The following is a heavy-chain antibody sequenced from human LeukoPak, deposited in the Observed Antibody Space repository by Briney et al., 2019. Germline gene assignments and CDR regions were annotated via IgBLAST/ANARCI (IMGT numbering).Heavy chain of an antibody. D-gene: IGHD3-16*02. CDR2: ILTSVTT. J-gene: IGHJ4*02. V-gene: IGHV4-4*09. CDR3: ARLRVWGSYLYYFDY. CDR1: NGSICSYH. Sequence: LETLSHTCTVSNGSICSYHWSWVRQPPGKGLEWIGYILTSVTTNYNPSLKSRLTISVDTSKNQFTLKLSSVTAADTAVYYCARLRVWGSYLYYFDYWGQGTLVTVSS.